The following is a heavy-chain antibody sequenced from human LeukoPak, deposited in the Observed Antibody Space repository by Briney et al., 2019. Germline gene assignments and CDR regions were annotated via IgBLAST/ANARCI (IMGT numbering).Heavy chain of an antibody. CDR2: ISSSSSTI. CDR3: ARDWSGDY. CDR1: GFTFSSYS. V-gene: IGHV3-48*01. J-gene: IGHJ4*02. Sequence: GGSLRLSCAASGFTFSSYSVKWVRQAPGKGLEWVSYISSSSSTIYHADSVKGRFTISRDNAKNSLYLQMNSLRAEDTAVYYCARDWSGDYWGQGTLVTVSS.